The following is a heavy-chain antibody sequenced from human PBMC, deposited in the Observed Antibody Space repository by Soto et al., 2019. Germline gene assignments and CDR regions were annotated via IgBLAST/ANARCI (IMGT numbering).Heavy chain of an antibody. D-gene: IGHD6-13*01. CDR1: GYTFSRYG. V-gene: IGHV1-18*01. J-gene: IGHJ6*02. Sequence: SSVKVSCKASGYTFSRYGISWVRQAPGQGLEWMGWISTYNEKTNYAQDFQGRVSMTTDTSTSTAYMEVRSLTSEDTAVYYCARGIAADDNYYYGMDVWGQGPKGT. CDR2: ISTYNEKT. CDR3: ARGIAADDNYYYGMDV.